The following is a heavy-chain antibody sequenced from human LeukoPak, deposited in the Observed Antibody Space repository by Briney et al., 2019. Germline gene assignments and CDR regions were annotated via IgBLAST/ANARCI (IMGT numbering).Heavy chain of an antibody. CDR2: MNPNSGDT. D-gene: IGHD3-22*01. V-gene: IGHV1-8*01. CDR1: GYIFSSND. J-gene: IGHJ4*02. CDR3: ARGFVYYDSSGYRDDY. Sequence: ASVKVSCKASGYIFSSNDINWVRQAAGQGLEWMGWMNPNSGDTGYTQKLQGRVTMTTDTSTSTAYMELRSLRSDDTAVYYCARGFVYYDSSGYRDDYWGQGTLVTVSS.